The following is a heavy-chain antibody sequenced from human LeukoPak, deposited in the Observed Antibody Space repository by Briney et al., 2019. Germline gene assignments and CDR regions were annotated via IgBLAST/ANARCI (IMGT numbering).Heavy chain of an antibody. CDR3: AKSPRYSYGFY. Sequence: GGSLRLSCAASGFTFSSYAMSWVRQAPGKGLEWVSAISGSGGSTYYADSVKGRFTISRDNSKNTLYLQMNSLRAEDTAVCYCAKSPRYSYGFYWGQGTLVTVSS. D-gene: IGHD5-18*01. CDR1: GFTFSSYA. CDR2: ISGSGGST. J-gene: IGHJ4*02. V-gene: IGHV3-23*01.